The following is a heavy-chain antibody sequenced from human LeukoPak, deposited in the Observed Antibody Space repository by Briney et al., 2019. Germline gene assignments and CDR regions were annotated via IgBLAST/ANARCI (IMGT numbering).Heavy chain of an antibody. D-gene: IGHD1-26*01. V-gene: IGHV3-23*01. CDR2: TSGSGGST. CDR3: ASGTYYELDY. J-gene: IGHJ4*02. CDR1: GFTFSGYG. Sequence: GGSLRLSCAASGFTFSGYGMTWVRQAPGKGLEWVSTTSGSGGSTYYADSVKGRFTISRDNSKNTLCLQMNSLRAEDTAVYYCASGTYYELDYWGQGTLVTVSS.